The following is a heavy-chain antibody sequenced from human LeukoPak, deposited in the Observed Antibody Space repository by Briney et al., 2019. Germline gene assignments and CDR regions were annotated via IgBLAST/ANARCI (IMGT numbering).Heavy chain of an antibody. CDR3: AKDGEQWLVGGAFDY. Sequence: GGSLRLSCAASGFTFSSYGMHWVRQAPGKGLEGVAVISYDGSNKYYADSVKGRFTISRDNSKNTLYLQMNSLRAEDTAVYYCAKDGEQWLVGGAFDYWGQGTLVTVSS. CDR1: GFTFSSYG. CDR2: ISYDGSNK. V-gene: IGHV3-30*18. J-gene: IGHJ4*02. D-gene: IGHD6-19*01.